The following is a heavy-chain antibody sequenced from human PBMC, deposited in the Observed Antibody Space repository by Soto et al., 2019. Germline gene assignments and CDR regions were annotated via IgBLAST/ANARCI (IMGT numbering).Heavy chain of an antibody. CDR1: GFTFSSYA. Sequence: EVQLLESGGGLVQPGESLRLSCAASGFTFSSYAMSWVRQAPGKGLEWVTVISGSDDSKYYADSVKGRFTISRDNSKNTRDQQMNSLSAEDTAVYYCAKSSSSSTLDDWGQGTMVTVSS. J-gene: IGHJ4*02. CDR2: ISGSDDSK. V-gene: IGHV3-23*01. CDR3: AKSSSSSTLDD. D-gene: IGHD6-6*01.